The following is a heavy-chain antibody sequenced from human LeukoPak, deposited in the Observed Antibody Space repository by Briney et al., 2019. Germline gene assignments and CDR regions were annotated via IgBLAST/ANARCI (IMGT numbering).Heavy chain of an antibody. CDR2: IIPIFGTA. D-gene: IGHD3-22*01. V-gene: IGHV1-69*13. J-gene: IGHJ4*02. CDR3: ARDSSGYYRFDY. CDR1: GGTFSSYA. Sequence: ASVKVSCKASGGTFSSYAISWVRQAPEQGLEWMGGIIPIFGTANYAQKFQGRVTITADESTSTAYMELSSLRSEDTAVYYCARDSSGYYRFDYWGQGTLVTVSS.